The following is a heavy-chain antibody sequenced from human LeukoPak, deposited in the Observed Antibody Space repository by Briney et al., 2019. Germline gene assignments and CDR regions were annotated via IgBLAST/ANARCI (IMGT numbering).Heavy chain of an antibody. CDR2: IYHSGST. D-gene: IGHD3-22*01. V-gene: IGHV4-38-2*02. CDR3: ARATYYYDSSGYYPTLYYFDY. CDR1: GYSISSGYY. Sequence: PSETLSLTCTVSGYSISSGYYWGWIRQPPGKGLEWIGSIYHSGSTYYNPSLKSRVTISVDTSKNQFSLKLSSVTAADTAVYYCARATYYYDSSGYYPTLYYFDYWGQGTLVTVSS. J-gene: IGHJ4*02.